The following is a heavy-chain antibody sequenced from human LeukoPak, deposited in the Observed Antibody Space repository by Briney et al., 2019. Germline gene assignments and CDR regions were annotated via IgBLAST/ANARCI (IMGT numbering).Heavy chain of an antibody. CDR3: ARARQGAGTYAFDI. Sequence: GASVKVSCKASGYTFTGHYMQWVRQAPGRGPEWMGWISPNSGDTLHAQKFQGRVTMARDTSINTAYMELSNLRSDDTAVYYCARARQGAGTYAFDIWGQGTMVTVSS. CDR2: ISPNSGDT. V-gene: IGHV1-2*02. J-gene: IGHJ3*02. D-gene: IGHD6-13*01. CDR1: GYTFTGHY.